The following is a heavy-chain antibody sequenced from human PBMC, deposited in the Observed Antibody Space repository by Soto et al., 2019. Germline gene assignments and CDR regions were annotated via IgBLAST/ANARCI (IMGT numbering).Heavy chain of an antibody. CDR2: ISGSGGST. Sequence: HPGGSLSLSCSASGFTFSSYGMSWVRQAPGKGLEWVSAISGSGGSTYYADSVKGRFTISRDNSRNTLYLQMNSLRAEDTAVYYCAKWRSSWTNYYYYYGMDVWGQGTTVTVSS. J-gene: IGHJ6*02. CDR3: AKWRSSWTNYYYYYGMDV. V-gene: IGHV3-23*01. CDR1: GFTFSSYG. D-gene: IGHD6-13*01.